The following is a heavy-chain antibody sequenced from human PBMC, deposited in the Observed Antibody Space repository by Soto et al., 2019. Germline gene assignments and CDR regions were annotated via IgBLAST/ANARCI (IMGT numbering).Heavy chain of an antibody. V-gene: IGHV4-4*07. CDR1: GGSISQYY. CDR3: ASGPGGFGDFSLDY. J-gene: IGHJ4*02. D-gene: IGHD3-10*01. CDR2: IYSGGST. Sequence: QVQLQESGPGLVKPSETLSLSCGVSGGSISQYYWSWIRQPAGKGLAWMGRIYSGGSTTYNPSLESRVTMSVDTSKHQFSLRLSSVTAADTAVYYCASGPGGFGDFSLDYWGQGTLVTVSS.